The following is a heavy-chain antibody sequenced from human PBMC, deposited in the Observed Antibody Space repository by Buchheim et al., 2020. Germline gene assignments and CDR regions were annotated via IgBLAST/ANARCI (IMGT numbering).Heavy chain of an antibody. Sequence: EVQLVESGGGLVQPGGSLRLSCAASGFAFGNYWMFWVHQTAGKGLALISRINGDGTVTTYADSVKGRFTISRDNAKNTLYLQMDSLRADDTALYYCTKDGGNSPDFWGQGTL. D-gene: IGHD4-23*01. CDR2: INGDGTVT. CDR1: GFAFGNYW. CDR3: TKDGGNSPDF. V-gene: IGHV3-74*01. J-gene: IGHJ4*02.